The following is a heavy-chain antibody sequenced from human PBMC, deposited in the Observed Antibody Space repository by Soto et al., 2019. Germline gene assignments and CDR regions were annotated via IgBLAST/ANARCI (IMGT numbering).Heavy chain of an antibody. D-gene: IGHD1-26*01. J-gene: IGHJ4*02. Sequence: QVQLQESSPGLVKPSETLSLNCTVSGGSMTSHYWSWVRQPPGKGLEWIGYIYYSGSTKYNPSLKSRVTISVDTSKNQFSLKLSSLTAADTAVYYCARLKGGDFFDYWGQGTLVTVSS. CDR1: GGSMTSHY. V-gene: IGHV4-59*08. CDR2: IYYSGST. CDR3: ARLKGGDFFDY.